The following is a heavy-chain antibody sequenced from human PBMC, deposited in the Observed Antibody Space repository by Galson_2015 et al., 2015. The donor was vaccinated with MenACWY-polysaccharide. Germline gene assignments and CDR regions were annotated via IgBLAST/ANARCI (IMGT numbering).Heavy chain of an antibody. Sequence: SLRLSCAASGFTFSRYWMHWVRQPPGKGLVWVSRIDTDGRITNYADSVKGRFTIYRDNAKNTLYLEMNSLRADDTAVYYCARDAAGSDSHWGQGTRVTVAS. J-gene: IGHJ4*02. V-gene: IGHV3-74*01. CDR2: IDTDGRIT. D-gene: IGHD5-12*01. CDR3: ARDAAGSDSH. CDR1: GFTFSRYW.